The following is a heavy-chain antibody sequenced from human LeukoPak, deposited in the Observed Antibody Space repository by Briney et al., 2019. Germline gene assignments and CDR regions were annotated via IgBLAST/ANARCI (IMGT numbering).Heavy chain of an antibody. CDR3: TTVGHIGWFGELFNDAFDI. CDR1: GFTFSNAW. V-gene: IGHV3-15*01. D-gene: IGHD3-10*01. Sequence: GGSLRLSCAASGFTFSNAWMSWVRQAPGKGLEWVGRIKSKTDGGTTDYAAPVKGRFTISRDDSKNTLYLQMNSLKTEDTAVYYCTTVGHIGWFGELFNDAFDIWGQGTMVTVSS. CDR2: IKSKTDGGTT. J-gene: IGHJ3*02.